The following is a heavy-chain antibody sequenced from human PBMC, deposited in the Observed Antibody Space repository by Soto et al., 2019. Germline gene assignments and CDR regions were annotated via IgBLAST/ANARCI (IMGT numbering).Heavy chain of an antibody. CDR1: GGSISSYY. CDR2: IYYSGST. D-gene: IGHD3-16*01. CDR3: ARRYGGNFDY. J-gene: IGHJ4*02. V-gene: IGHV4-59*01. Sequence: SETQSLTCTVSGGSISSYYWSWIRQPPGKGLEWIGYIYYSGSTNYNPSLKSRVTISVDTSKNQFSLKLSSVTAADTAVYYCARRYGGNFDYWGQGTLVTVSS.